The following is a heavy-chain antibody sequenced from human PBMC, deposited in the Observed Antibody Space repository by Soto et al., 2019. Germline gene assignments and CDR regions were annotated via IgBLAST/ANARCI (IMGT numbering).Heavy chain of an antibody. CDR3: ARAPYGGEDAFDI. CDR2: MYYSGST. Sequence: QVQLQESGPGLVKPSQTLSLTCTVSGGSIRSGGYYWSWVRQHPGKGLEWIGYMYYSGSTYYNPSLKSRVTISVDTSKNQSSLKLSSVTAADTAVYYCARAPYGGEDAFDIWGQGTMVTVSS. CDR1: GGSIRSGGYY. D-gene: IGHD4-17*01. J-gene: IGHJ3*02. V-gene: IGHV4-31*03.